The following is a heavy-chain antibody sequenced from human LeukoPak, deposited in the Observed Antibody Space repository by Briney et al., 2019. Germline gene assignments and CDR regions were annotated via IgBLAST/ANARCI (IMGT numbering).Heavy chain of an antibody. CDR2: IYHSGST. D-gene: IGHD1-26*01. V-gene: IGHV4-38-2*02. J-gene: IGHJ4*02. CDR1: GYSISSGYY. CDR3: ASGGEVGGSYSRY. Sequence: SETLSLTCTVSGYSISSGYYWSCIQHPPGQGLEWIANIYHSGSTYYNPSLKSRVTISVDTSKNQFSLKLSSVTAADTAVYYCASGGEVGGSYSRYWGQGTLVTVSS.